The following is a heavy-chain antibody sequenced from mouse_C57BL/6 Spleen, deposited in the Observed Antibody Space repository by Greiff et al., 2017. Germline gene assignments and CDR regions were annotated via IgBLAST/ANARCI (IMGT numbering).Heavy chain of an antibody. Sequence: VQLKQSGGDLVKPGGSLKLSCAASGFTFSSYGMSWVRQTPDKRLEWVAIISSGGSYTYYPDSLKGRFTISRDNAKNTLYLQLSSLKSEDTAMYYCARDYNNGWFAYWGQGTLVTVSA. J-gene: IGHJ3*01. D-gene: IGHD2-5*01. CDR1: GFTFSSYG. CDR2: ISSGGSYT. V-gene: IGHV5-6*01. CDR3: ARDYNNGWFAY.